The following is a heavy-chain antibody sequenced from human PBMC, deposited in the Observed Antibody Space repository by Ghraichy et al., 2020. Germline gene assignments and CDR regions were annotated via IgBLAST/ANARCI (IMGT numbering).Heavy chain of an antibody. V-gene: IGHV4-34*01. D-gene: IGHD3/OR15-3a*01. CDR3: ARGDPFDRFFDWPTLGE. CDR2: INHNGNT. CDR1: NGSFSGYY. J-gene: IGHJ4*02. Sequence: SQTLSLTCGVYNGSFSGYYWSWIRQPPGKGLEWIGEINHNGNTNYNPSLKSRVTISVDTSKKQFSLKLSSVTAADTAVYYCARGDPFDRFFDWPTLGEGGQRTLVTVAS.